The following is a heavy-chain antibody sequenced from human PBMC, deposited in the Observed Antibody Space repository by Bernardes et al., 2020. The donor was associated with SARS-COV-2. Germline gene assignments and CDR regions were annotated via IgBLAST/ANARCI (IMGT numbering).Heavy chain of an antibody. D-gene: IGHD5-12*01. V-gene: IGHV3-21*01. CDR1: GFTFSSYW. CDR2: ISPSTRYI. J-gene: IGHJ3*02. Sequence: GSLRLSCAASGFTFSSYWMNWVRQAPGKGLEWVSSISPSTRYIYYADSVKGRFAISRDNAKSSLYLHMNSLRAEDTAVYYCARDLASEYSGYDYALDIWGQGTMVTVSS. CDR3: ARDLASEYSGYDYALDI.